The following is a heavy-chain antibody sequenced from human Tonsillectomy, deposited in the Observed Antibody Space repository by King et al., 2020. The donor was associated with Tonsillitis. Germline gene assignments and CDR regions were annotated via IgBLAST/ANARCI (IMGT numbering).Heavy chain of an antibody. Sequence: VQLVESGGGLVQPGGALRLSCAASGFTFSSYWMHWVRQAPGKGLVWVSRINGYGSRTNIADSVKGRFTISRDNAKNTLYLQMNSLRAEDTAVYYCASLCDHDDAFDIWGQGTVVTVSS. CDR3: ASLCDHDDAFDI. D-gene: IGHD1-14*01. V-gene: IGHV3-74*01. CDR1: GFTFSSYW. J-gene: IGHJ3*02. CDR2: INGYGSRT.